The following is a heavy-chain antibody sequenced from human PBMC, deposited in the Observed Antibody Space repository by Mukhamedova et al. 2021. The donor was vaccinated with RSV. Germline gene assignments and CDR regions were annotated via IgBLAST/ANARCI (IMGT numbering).Heavy chain of an antibody. J-gene: IGHJ6*02. D-gene: IGHD3-22*01. CDR3: ARASCRKPHSSGFSYGSDV. CDR2: SRSKANSYST. V-gene: IGHV3-72*01. Sequence: GLEWVGRSRSKANSYSTRFAASVKGRFAISRDDSQNSVYLQMNSLKPEDTAVYYCARASCRKPHSSGFSYGSDVWGHGTTVTVSS.